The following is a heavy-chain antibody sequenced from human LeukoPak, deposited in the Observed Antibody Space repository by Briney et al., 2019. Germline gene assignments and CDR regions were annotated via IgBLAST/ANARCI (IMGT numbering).Heavy chain of an antibody. J-gene: IGHJ4*02. D-gene: IGHD3-10*01. CDR1: GFTFSNYW. CDR3: ARGITMAN. V-gene: IGHV3-7*04. CDR2: IKQDGSER. Sequence: GGSLRLSCAASGFTFSNYWMTWVRQAPGKGLEWVANIKQDGSERDYVDSVKGRFTISRDDAKNSLYLQVNSLRAEDTAVYYCARGITMANWGQGTLVTVSS.